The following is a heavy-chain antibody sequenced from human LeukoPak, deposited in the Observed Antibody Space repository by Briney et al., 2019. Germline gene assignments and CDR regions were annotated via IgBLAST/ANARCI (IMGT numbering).Heavy chain of an antibody. Sequence: GGSLRLSCAASGFTFSSYGMHWVRQAPGKGLEWVAVISYDGSNKYYADSVKGRFTISRDNSKNTLYLQMNSLRAEDTAVYYCAKDPTYYYDSSGSEGGDYWGQGTLVTVSS. J-gene: IGHJ4*02. CDR2: ISYDGSNK. V-gene: IGHV3-30*18. CDR1: GFTFSSYG. D-gene: IGHD3-22*01. CDR3: AKDPTYYYDSSGSEGGDY.